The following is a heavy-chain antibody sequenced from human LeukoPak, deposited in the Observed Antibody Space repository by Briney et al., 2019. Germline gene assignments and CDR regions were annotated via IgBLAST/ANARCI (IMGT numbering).Heavy chain of an antibody. Sequence: SETLSLTCAVYGGSFSGYYWSWIRQPPGKGLEWIGEINHSGSTNYNPSLKSRVTISVDMSKNQFSLKLSSVTAADTAVYYCARHQENSSGWYPNWFDPWGQGTLVTVSP. CDR1: GGSFSGYY. J-gene: IGHJ5*02. V-gene: IGHV4-34*01. D-gene: IGHD6-19*01. CDR3: ARHQENSSGWYPNWFDP. CDR2: INHSGST.